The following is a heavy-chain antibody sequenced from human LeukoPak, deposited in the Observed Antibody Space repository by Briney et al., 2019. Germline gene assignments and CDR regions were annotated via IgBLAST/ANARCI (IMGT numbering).Heavy chain of an antibody. Sequence: GGSLRLSCAASGFTFSGYPIHWVRQAPGKGLEWVAVISYDGSNKYYADSVKGRFTISRDNSKNTLYLQMNSLRAEDTAVYYCAKDRAYYDFWSGQEGNTDDYWGQGTLVTVSS. CDR3: AKDRAYYDFWSGQEGNTDDY. V-gene: IGHV3-30-3*02. J-gene: IGHJ4*02. D-gene: IGHD3-3*01. CDR2: ISYDGSNK. CDR1: GFTFSGYP.